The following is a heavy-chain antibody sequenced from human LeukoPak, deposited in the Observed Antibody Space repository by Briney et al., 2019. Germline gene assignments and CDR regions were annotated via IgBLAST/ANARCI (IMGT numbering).Heavy chain of an antibody. CDR1: GGSISSYY. J-gene: IGHJ4*02. Sequence: SETLSLTCTVSGGSISSYYWSWIRQPAGKGLGWIGRIYTSGSTNYNPSLKSRVTISVDKSKNQFSLKLSSVTAADTAVYYCAREADTAMVDYWGQGTLVTVSS. D-gene: IGHD5-18*01. CDR2: IYTSGST. V-gene: IGHV4-4*07. CDR3: AREADTAMVDY.